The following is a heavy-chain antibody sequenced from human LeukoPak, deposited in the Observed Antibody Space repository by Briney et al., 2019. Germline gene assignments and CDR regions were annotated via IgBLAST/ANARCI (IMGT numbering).Heavy chain of an antibody. CDR1: GGSIRSSYYY. CDR2: IYDSGST. J-gene: IGHJ4*02. Sequence: PSETLSLTCTVSGGSIRSSYYYWGWIRQPPGKGLEWIGSIYDSGSTYYNPSLKSRVSMSVDTSKNQFSLKLNSVTAADTAVYYCARGNSYYDSSGAFDYWGQGTLVTVSS. V-gene: IGHV4-39*07. D-gene: IGHD3-22*01. CDR3: ARGNSYYDSSGAFDY.